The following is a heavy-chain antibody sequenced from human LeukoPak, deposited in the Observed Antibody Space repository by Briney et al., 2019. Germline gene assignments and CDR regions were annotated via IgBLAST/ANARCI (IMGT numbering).Heavy chain of an antibody. Sequence: GGSLRLSCVASGFSFSTYSMNWVRQAPGKGLEWASFISSSGSSIHYADSVKGRFTVSRDNARNPLYLQMHSLRAEDTAVYYCANGYNLDYWGQGTLVTVSS. CDR1: GFSFSTYS. CDR3: ANGYNLDY. CDR2: ISSSGSSI. J-gene: IGHJ4*02. V-gene: IGHV3-48*01. D-gene: IGHD5-24*01.